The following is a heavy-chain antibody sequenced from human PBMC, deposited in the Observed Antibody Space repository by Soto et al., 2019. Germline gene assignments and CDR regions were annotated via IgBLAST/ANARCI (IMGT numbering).Heavy chain of an antibody. V-gene: IGHV3-64D*08. CDR2: ISSDGAST. J-gene: IGHJ4*02. CDR3: VKDRFVNY. Sequence: PGGSPRLSCSASGLNFNDYAMHWVRQAAEKGLQYVSSISSDGASTYYADSVKGRFTISRDNSKNTLYLQMNSLRAEDTAVYYCVKDRFVNYWGQGALVTVSS. CDR1: GLNFNDYA. D-gene: IGHD3-3*01.